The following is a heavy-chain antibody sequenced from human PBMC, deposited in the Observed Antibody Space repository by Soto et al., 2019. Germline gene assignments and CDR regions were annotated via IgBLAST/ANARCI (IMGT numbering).Heavy chain of an antibody. CDR3: ARTSYGDRWWDWYFDL. J-gene: IGHJ2*01. D-gene: IGHD4-17*01. Sequence: QLQVQESGPGLVKPSETLSLTCTVSGGSISSSSDYWGCIRQPPGKGLEWIGTIHYSGSTYYSPSLKSRVTISVDTSKNQFSLKLTSVTAADTAMYYCARTSYGDRWWDWYFDLWGRGTLVTVSS. CDR1: GGSISSSSDY. CDR2: IHYSGST. V-gene: IGHV4-39*01.